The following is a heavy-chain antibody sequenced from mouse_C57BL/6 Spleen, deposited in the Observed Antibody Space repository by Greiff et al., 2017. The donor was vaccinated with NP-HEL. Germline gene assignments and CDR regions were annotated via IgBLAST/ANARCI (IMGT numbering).Heavy chain of an antibody. D-gene: IGHD2-5*01. J-gene: IGHJ3*01. CDR3: ARNLYYSNFY. CDR1: GFTFSDYG. CDR2: ISSGSSTI. V-gene: IGHV5-17*01. Sequence: EVKVVESGGGLVKPGGSLKLSCAASGFTFSDYGMHWVRQAPEKGLEWVAYISSGSSTIYYADTVKGRFTISRDNAKNTLFLQMTSLRSEDTAMYYCARNLYYSNFYWGQGTLVTVSA.